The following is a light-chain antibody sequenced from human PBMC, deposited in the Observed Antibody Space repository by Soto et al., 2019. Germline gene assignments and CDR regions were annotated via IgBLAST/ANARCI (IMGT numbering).Light chain of an antibody. Sequence: EIVLTQSPATLSLSPGERATLSCRASQSVSSYLAWYQQKPGQAPRLLIYDASNRATGIPARFSGSGSGTDFTLTISRLEPEDSAIYYCQQRNIWPPVTFGQGTRLEIK. CDR2: DAS. CDR1: QSVSSY. J-gene: IGKJ5*01. V-gene: IGKV3-11*01. CDR3: QQRNIWPPVT.